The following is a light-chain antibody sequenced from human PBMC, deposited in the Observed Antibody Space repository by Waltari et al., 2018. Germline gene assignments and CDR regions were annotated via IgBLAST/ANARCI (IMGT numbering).Light chain of an antibody. J-gene: IGKJ1*01. V-gene: IGKV3-20*01. Sequence: IVLTQSPGTLSLSPGERATLSCRASQSVSNSYLAWYQQKPGQAPRLLIYGASTRATGIPDRFSGSGSGTDFTLTISRLEPEDCAVYYCQQYGTSPTFGQGTKVEIK. CDR2: GAS. CDR1: QSVSNSY. CDR3: QQYGTSPT.